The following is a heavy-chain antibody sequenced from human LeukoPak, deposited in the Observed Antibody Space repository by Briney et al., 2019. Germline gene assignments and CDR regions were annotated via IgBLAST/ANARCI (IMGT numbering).Heavy chain of an antibody. J-gene: IGHJ5*02. CDR2: ISYDGSNK. V-gene: IGHV3-30*18. D-gene: IGHD3-22*01. Sequence: GGSLRLSCAASGFTFSSYGMHWVRQAPGKGLEWVAVISYDGSNKYYADSVKGRFTISRDNSKNTLYLQMNSLRAEDTAVYYCAKAVGYYYDSSGYFSWGQGTLVTVSS. CDR3: AKAVGYYYDSSGYFS. CDR1: GFTFSSYG.